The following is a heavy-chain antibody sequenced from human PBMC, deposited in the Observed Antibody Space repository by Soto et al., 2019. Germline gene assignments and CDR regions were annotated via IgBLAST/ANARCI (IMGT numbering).Heavy chain of an antibody. Sequence: SETLSLTCTVSGGSISSSSYYWGWIRQPPGKGLEWIGSIYYSGSTYYNPSLKSRVTISVDTPKNQFSLKLSSVTAADTAVYYCARQSSSYLSFDYWGQGTLVTVSS. CDR3: ARQSSSYLSFDY. J-gene: IGHJ4*02. CDR2: IYYSGST. CDR1: GGSISSSSYY. V-gene: IGHV4-39*01. D-gene: IGHD6-13*01.